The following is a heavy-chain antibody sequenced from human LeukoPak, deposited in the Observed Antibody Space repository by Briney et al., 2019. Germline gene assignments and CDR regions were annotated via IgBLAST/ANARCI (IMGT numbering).Heavy chain of an antibody. V-gene: IGHV4-61*08. J-gene: IGHJ4*02. D-gene: IGHD3-16*02. Sequence: SQTLSLTCSVSGGSISSGGYYWSWIRQPPGKGLEWIGYIYYSGSTNYNPSLKSRVTISVDTSKNQFSLKLSSVTAADTAVYYCARALFGGVIVSYYFDYWGQGTLATVSS. CDR3: ARALFGGVIVSYYFDY. CDR1: GGSISSGGYY. CDR2: IYYSGST.